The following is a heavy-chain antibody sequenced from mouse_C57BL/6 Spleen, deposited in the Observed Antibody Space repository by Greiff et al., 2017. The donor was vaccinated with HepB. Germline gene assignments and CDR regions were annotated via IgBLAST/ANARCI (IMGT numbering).Heavy chain of an antibody. D-gene: IGHD1-1*01. CDR1: GYAFSSSW. CDR2: IYPGDGDT. CDR3: ARSHYYGSSHFDY. V-gene: IGHV1-82*01. Sequence: VQLKESGPELVKPGASVKISCKASGYAFSSSWMNWVKQRPGKGLEWIGRIYPGDGDTNYNGKFKGKATLTADKSSSTAYMQLSSLTSEDSAVYFCARSHYYGSSHFDYWGQGTTLRVSS. J-gene: IGHJ2*01.